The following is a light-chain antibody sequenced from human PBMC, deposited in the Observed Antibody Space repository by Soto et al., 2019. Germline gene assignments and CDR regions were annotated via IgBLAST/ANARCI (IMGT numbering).Light chain of an antibody. CDR2: EDT. CDR3: QAWDSGTVV. J-gene: IGLJ2*01. Sequence: SYELTQPPSVSVSPGQTANITCSGNTLGSKFVFWYHQKAGQSPMVVIYEDTKRPSGIPERFSGSNSGNTATLTISGTQAMDEADFYCQAWDSGTVVFGGGTKLTVL. CDR1: TLGSKF. V-gene: IGLV3-1*01.